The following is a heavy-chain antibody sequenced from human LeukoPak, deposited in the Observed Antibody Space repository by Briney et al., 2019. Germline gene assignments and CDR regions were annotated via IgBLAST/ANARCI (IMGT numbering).Heavy chain of an antibody. Sequence: GGSLRLSCAASGFRFSDSYMSWIHQAPGQGLEWLSYIKSSDTSTFYADSVKGRFTVSRDNAKNSLYLQMNSLRAEDTAVYYCARRGNMSSHAFDIWGQGTVVTVSS. CDR3: ARRGNMSSHAFDI. CDR1: GFRFSDSY. D-gene: IGHD2/OR15-2a*01. V-gene: IGHV3-11*01. CDR2: IKSSDTST. J-gene: IGHJ3*02.